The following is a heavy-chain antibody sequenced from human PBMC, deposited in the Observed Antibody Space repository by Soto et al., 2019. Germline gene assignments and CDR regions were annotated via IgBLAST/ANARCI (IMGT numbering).Heavy chain of an antibody. J-gene: IGHJ1*01. D-gene: IGHD2-15*01. CDR3: ARGYCGGGSCYSEYFQQ. CDR1: GGSISSGDYY. V-gene: IGHV4-30-4*01. Sequence: QVQLQELGPGLVKPSQTLSLTCTVSGGSISSGDYYWSWIRQSPGKGLEYIGYIYYSGNTYYNPFLESRVTISVDASKNQFSLKLDSMTAADTAVYYCARGYCGGGSCYSEYFQQWGQGTLVTVSS. CDR2: IYYSGNT.